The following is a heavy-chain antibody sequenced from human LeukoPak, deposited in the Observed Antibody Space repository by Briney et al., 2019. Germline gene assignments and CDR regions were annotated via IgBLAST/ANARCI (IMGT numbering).Heavy chain of an antibody. V-gene: IGHV3-30*18. CDR2: ISYDGSNK. J-gene: IGHJ4*02. D-gene: IGHD3-9*01. CDR3: AKDLVLRYFDWAFDY. CDR1: GFTFSSYG. Sequence: GGSLRLSCAASGFTFSSYGMHWVRQAPGKGLEWVAVISYDGSNKYYADSVKGRFTISRDNSKNTLYLQMNSLRAEDTVVYYCAKDLVLRYFDWAFDYWGQGTLVTVSS.